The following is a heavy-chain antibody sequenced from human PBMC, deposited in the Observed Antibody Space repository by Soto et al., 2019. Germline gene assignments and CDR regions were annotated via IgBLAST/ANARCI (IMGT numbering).Heavy chain of an antibody. D-gene: IGHD4-17*01. V-gene: IGHV4-30-4*01. CDR2: IYYSGST. CDR1: GGSISSGAYY. CDR3: ARHRAYGDYGYYYGMDV. J-gene: IGHJ6*02. Sequence: SETLSLTCIVSGGSISSGAYYWSWIRQPPGKGLEWIGYIYYSGSTYYNPSLMSRVTISVDTSKNQFSLNLRSVTAADTAVYYCARHRAYGDYGYYYGMDVWGQGTTVTAP.